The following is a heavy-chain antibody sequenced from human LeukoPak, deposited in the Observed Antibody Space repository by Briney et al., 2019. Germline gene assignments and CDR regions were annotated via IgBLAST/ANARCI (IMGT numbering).Heavy chain of an antibody. CDR1: GGSISSSSYY. D-gene: IGHD1-14*01. Sequence: KSSETLSLTCTVSGGSISSSSYYWSWIRQPPGKGLEWIGYIYYSGSTNYNPSLKSRVTISVDTSKNQFSLKLSSVTAADTAVYYCAGYRTNWFDPWGQGTLVTVSS. CDR3: AGYRTNWFDP. J-gene: IGHJ5*02. CDR2: IYYSGST. V-gene: IGHV4-61*05.